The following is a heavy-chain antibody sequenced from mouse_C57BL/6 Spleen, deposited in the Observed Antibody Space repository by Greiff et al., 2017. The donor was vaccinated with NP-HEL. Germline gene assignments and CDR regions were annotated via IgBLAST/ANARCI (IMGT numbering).Heavy chain of an antibody. J-gene: IGHJ3*01. D-gene: IGHD2-5*01. CDR3: ARYSNYFAY. Sequence: VQLQQSGAELVKPGASVKLSCTASGFNINDYYMHWVKQRTEQGLEWIGRIDPEGGETKYAPKFQGKATITADTSSNTAYLQLSSLTSEDTAVEYCARYSNYFAYWGQGTLVTVS. CDR1: GFNINDYY. V-gene: IGHV14-2*01. CDR2: IDPEGGET.